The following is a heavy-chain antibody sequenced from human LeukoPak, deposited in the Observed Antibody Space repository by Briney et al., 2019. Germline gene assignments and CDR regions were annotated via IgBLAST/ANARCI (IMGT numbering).Heavy chain of an antibody. V-gene: IGHV3-7*03. CDR2: INQDGSER. CDR1: GFTFSSYA. J-gene: IGHJ5*02. CDR3: ARGYSGWYDN. D-gene: IGHD1-26*01. Sequence: GGSLRLSCAASGFTFSSYAMHWVRQAPGKGLEWVANINQDGSERYYLDSVKGRFTISRDNAKNSLYVQMNSLRAEDTAVYYCARGYSGWYDNWGPGTLVTVSS.